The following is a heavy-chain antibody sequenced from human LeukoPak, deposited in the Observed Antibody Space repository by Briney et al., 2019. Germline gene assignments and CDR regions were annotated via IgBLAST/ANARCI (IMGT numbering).Heavy chain of an antibody. Sequence: SETLSLTCTVSGGSISSYYWSWIRQPPGERLEWIGNIYYSGSTNYNPSLKSRVTISVDTSKNQFSLKLSSVTAADTAVYYCARGFGYYYGSGIELRLDYWGQGTLVTVSS. V-gene: IGHV4-59*01. CDR1: GGSISSYY. J-gene: IGHJ4*02. CDR2: IYYSGST. D-gene: IGHD3-10*01. CDR3: ARGFGYYYGSGIELRLDY.